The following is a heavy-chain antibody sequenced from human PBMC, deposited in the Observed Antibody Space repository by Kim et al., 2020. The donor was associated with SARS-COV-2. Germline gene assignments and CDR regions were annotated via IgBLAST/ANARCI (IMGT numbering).Heavy chain of an antibody. D-gene: IGHD6-13*01. V-gene: IGHV1-8*01. Sequence: ASVKVSCKASGYTFTSHDINWVRQATGQGLEWMAWMNPNSGNTGYAQKFQGRVTMTRNTSISTAYMELSSLRSDDTAVYYCARGGSSWSNWFDPWGQGAQVHVSS. CDR3: ARGGSSWSNWFDP. CDR2: MNPNSGNT. CDR1: GYTFTSHD. J-gene: IGHJ5*02.